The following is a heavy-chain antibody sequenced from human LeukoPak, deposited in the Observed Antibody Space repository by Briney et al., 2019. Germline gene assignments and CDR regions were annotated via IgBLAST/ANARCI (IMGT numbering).Heavy chain of an antibody. Sequence: GGSLRLSCAASGFTISSYWMSWVPQAPGKGLEWVAIIKQDGSEKYYVDSVKGRFTISRDNAKNSLYLQMNSLRAEDTALYYCARVGTYSSSWYFDYWGQGTLVTVSS. CDR2: IKQDGSEK. CDR3: ARVGTYSSSWYFDY. J-gene: IGHJ4*02. D-gene: IGHD6-13*01. V-gene: IGHV3-7*01. CDR1: GFTISSYW.